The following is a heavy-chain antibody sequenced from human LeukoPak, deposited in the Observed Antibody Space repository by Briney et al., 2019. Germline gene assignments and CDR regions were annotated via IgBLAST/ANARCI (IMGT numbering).Heavy chain of an antibody. J-gene: IGHJ5*02. CDR1: GGSISSSSYY. Sequence: SETLSLTCTVSGGSISSSSYYWSWIRQPPGKGLEWIGYIYYSGSTNYNPSLKSRVTISVDTSKNQFSLKLSSVTAADTAVYYCARQGEYYDYVWGSYRTIYNWFDPWGQGTLVTVSS. V-gene: IGHV4-61*05. CDR3: ARQGEYYDYVWGSYRTIYNWFDP. D-gene: IGHD3-16*02. CDR2: IYYSGST.